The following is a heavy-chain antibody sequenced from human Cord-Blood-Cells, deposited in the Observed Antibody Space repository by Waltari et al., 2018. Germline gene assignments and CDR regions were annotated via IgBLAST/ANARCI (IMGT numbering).Heavy chain of an antibody. CDR1: GGSISSSSYY. V-gene: IGHV4-39*01. Sequence: QLQLQESGPGLVKPSETLSLTRTVSGGSISSSSYYWGWIRQPPGKGLEWIGSIYYSGSTYYNPSLKSRVTISVDTSKNQFSLKRSSVTAADTAVYYCATEGSGYSGYDKKGSLDYWGQGTLVTVSS. CDR3: ATEGSGYSGYDKKGSLDY. D-gene: IGHD5-12*01. CDR2: IYYSGST. J-gene: IGHJ4*02.